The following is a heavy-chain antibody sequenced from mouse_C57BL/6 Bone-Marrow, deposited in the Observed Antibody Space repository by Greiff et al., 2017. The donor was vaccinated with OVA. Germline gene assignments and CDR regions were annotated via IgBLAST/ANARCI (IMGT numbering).Heavy chain of an antibody. Sequence: VQLQESGAELARPGASVKLSCKASGYTFPSYGISWVKQRTGQGLEWIGEIYPRSGNTYYNEKFKGKATLNADKSSSTAYMELRSLTSEDSAVYFCARDENYYGSSWYFDYWGQGTTLTVSS. D-gene: IGHD1-1*01. CDR3: ARDENYYGSSWYFDY. V-gene: IGHV1-81*01. J-gene: IGHJ2*01. CDR1: GYTFPSYG. CDR2: IYPRSGNT.